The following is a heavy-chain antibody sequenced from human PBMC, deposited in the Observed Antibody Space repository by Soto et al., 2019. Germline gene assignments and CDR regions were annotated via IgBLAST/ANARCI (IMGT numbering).Heavy chain of an antibody. CDR3: ARATAMVTSISENYYYGLDV. Sequence: ASVKVSCKASGYTFTSYYMHWVRQAPGQGFEWMGIINPSGGRTTYAQKFQGRVMMTRDTSTSTVYMELSSLRSEDTAVYYCARATAMVTSISENYYYGLDVWGQGTTVTVS. CDR1: GYTFTSYY. D-gene: IGHD5-18*01. CDR2: INPSGGRT. V-gene: IGHV1-46*01. J-gene: IGHJ6*02.